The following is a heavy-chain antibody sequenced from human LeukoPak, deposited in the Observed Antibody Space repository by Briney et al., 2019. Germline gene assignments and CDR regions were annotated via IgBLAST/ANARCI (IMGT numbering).Heavy chain of an antibody. CDR2: IRYDGSNK. V-gene: IGHV3-30*02. D-gene: IGHD6-13*01. CDR1: GFTFSSYA. J-gene: IGHJ6*02. Sequence: GGSLRLSCAASGFTFSSYAMSWARQAPGKGLEWVAFIRYDGSNKYYADSVKGRFTISRDNSKNTLYLQMNSLRAEDTAVYYCVKDLLGIAQSASTRYYYYYGMDVWGQGTTVTVSS. CDR3: VKDLLGIAQSASTRYYYYYGMDV.